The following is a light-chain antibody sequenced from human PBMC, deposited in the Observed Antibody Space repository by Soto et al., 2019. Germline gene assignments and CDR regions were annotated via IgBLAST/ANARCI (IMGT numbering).Light chain of an antibody. V-gene: IGKV3-20*01. CDR2: GAS. J-gene: IGKJ1*01. CDR1: QSVSSSY. CDR3: QQYGTSPRT. Sequence: EIVLTQSPGTLSLSPGERATLSCRASQSVSSSYLVWYQQKPGQAPRLLIYGASNRATGIPGRFSGSGSGTDFTLTISRLEPEDFAVYYCQQYGTSPRTFGQGTKVEIK.